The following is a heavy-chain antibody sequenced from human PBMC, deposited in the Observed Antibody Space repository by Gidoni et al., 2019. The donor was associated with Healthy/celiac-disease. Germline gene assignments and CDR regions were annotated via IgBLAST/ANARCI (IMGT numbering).Heavy chain of an antibody. D-gene: IGHD5-18*01. CDR3: ARQAKRGYSYAPDYYGMDV. V-gene: IGHV3-66*02. CDR2: IYSGGST. J-gene: IGHJ6*02. CDR1: GFTVSSNY. Sequence: EVQLVESGGGLVQPGGSLRLSCAASGFTVSSNYMSWVRQAPGKGLEWVSVIYSGGSTYYADSVKGRFTISRDNSKNTLYLQMNSLRAEDTAVYYCARQAKRGYSYAPDYYGMDVWGQGTTVTVSS.